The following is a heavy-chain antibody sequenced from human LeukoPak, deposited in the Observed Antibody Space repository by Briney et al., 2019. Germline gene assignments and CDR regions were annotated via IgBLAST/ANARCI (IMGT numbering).Heavy chain of an antibody. D-gene: IGHD1-26*01. CDR2: IYYSGST. J-gene: IGHJ5*02. CDR3: ARGENWFDP. Sequence: SETLSLTCTVSGGSISFYYWSWIRQPPGKGPEWIGYIYYSGSTNYNPSLESRVTISLDTSKNQFSLKLSSVTAADTAVYYCARGENWFDPWGQGTLVTVSS. V-gene: IGHV4-59*01. CDR1: GGSISFYY.